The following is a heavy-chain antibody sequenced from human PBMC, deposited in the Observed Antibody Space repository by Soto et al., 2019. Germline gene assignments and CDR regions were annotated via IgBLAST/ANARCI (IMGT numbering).Heavy chain of an antibody. J-gene: IGHJ6*02. V-gene: IGHV3-30*18. D-gene: IGHD6-13*01. CDR1: GFTFSNYG. Sequence: QVQLVESGGGVVQPGTSLRLSCAASGFTFSNYGMHWVRQAPGKGLEWVAGISHDGSKKDHADSVSGRFSISRDNPKNTLYLQMNSLRSEDTAVYYCAKGREQQLVRIGLDVWGQGTTVTVSS. CDR2: ISHDGSKK. CDR3: AKGREQQLVRIGLDV.